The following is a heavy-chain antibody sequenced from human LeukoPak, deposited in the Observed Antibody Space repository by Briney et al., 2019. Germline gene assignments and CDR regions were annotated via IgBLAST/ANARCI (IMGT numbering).Heavy chain of an antibody. V-gene: IGHV4-59*01. Sequence: SETLSLTCTVSGGSISSYYWSWIRQPPGKGLEWIGYIYYSGSTNYNPSLTSRVTISVDTSKNQFSLKLSSVTAADTAVYYCARERAVTTYYYFDYWGQGTLVTVSS. CDR1: GGSISSYY. CDR2: IYYSGST. D-gene: IGHD4-17*01. CDR3: ARERAVTTYYYFDY. J-gene: IGHJ4*02.